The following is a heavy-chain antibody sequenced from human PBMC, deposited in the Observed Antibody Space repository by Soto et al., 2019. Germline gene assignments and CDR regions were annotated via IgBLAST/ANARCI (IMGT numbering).Heavy chain of an antibody. J-gene: IGHJ2*01. CDR1: GDSISSHY. CDR2: VYHDGKI. D-gene: IGHD1-26*01. Sequence: QVQLQESGPGLVKPSETLSLTCSVSGDSISSHYWSWIRQPPGKGLEWIGYVYHDGKIDSNPSLKSRVTISMDTSKSQISLSLTSVTATDSAMYYCTRPRGTTPAVWYFDLWGRGTLVTVSS. V-gene: IGHV4-59*08. CDR3: TRPRGTTPAVWYFDL.